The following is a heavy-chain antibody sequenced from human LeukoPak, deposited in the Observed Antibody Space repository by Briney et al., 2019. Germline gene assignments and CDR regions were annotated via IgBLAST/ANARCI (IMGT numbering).Heavy chain of an antibody. CDR3: ARGGYNYNP. D-gene: IGHD5-18*01. V-gene: IGHV3-7*01. CDR2: IKADGSEK. Sequence: GGSLRLSCAASGFNFSNYWMSWVRQAPGKGLEWVATIKADGSEKYYVDSVKGRFTISRDNAKNSLSLQMNSLRVEDTAMYYCARGGYNYNPWGQGTLVTVSS. CDR1: GFNFSNYW. J-gene: IGHJ5*02.